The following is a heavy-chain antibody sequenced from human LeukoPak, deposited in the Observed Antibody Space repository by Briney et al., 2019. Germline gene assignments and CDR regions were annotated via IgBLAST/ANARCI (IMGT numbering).Heavy chain of an antibody. J-gene: IGHJ1*01. V-gene: IGHV3-64*01. Sequence: GGSLRLSCAASGFSFSSYTMHWVRQAPGKGLEYVSAISSSGGSTYYVNSMKGRFTISRDNSKNTLYLQMGSLRAEDMAVYYCARRGSYSAEYFQHWGQGTLVTVSS. CDR2: ISSSGGST. D-gene: IGHD1-26*01. CDR1: GFSFSSYT. CDR3: ARRGSYSAEYFQH.